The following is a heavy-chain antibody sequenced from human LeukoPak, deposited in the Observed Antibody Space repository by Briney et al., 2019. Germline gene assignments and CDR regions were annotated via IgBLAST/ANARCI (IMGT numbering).Heavy chain of an antibody. Sequence: GGSLRLSCAASGFTFSRYSMNWVRQAPGKGLEWVSSISSSSSHIYYADSERGRYTISRDNAKNSLYLQMNSLSAEATAVYYCARDLGVTTSYYYYYGIDVWGQGTTVTVSS. D-gene: IGHD4-11*01. CDR3: ARDLGVTTSYYYYYGIDV. CDR1: GFTFSRYS. V-gene: IGHV3-21*01. J-gene: IGHJ6*02. CDR2: ISSSSSHI.